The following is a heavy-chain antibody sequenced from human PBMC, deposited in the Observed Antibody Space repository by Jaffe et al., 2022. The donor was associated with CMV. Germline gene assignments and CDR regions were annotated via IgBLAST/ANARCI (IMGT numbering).Heavy chain of an antibody. CDR2: IKSKTDGGTT. CDR3: TTRPSYYDSSFDY. Sequence: EVQLVESGGGLVKPGGSLRLSCAASGFTFSNAWMSWVRQAPGKGLEWVGRIKSKTDGGTTDYAAPVKGRFTISRDDSKNTLYLQMNSLKTEDTAVYYCTTRPSYYDSSFDYWGQGTLVTVSS. CDR1: GFTFSNAW. V-gene: IGHV3-15*01. D-gene: IGHD3-22*01. J-gene: IGHJ4*02.